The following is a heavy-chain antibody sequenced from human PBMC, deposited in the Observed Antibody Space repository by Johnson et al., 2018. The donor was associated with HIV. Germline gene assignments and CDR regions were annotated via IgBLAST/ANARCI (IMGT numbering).Heavy chain of an antibody. V-gene: IGHV3-13*01. CDR3: AIGRGEFPRHAFDI. CDR1: GFTFSSYD. CDR2: IGTAGDT. Sequence: EVQLVESGGGLKQPGGSLRLSCAASGFTFSSYDMHWVRQATGKGLEWVSTIGTAGDTYYPCSVKGRFTVSREDAKNSLYLQMNSLRADDTAVYYCAIGRGEFPRHAFDIWGQGTMVTVSS. D-gene: IGHD3-10*01. J-gene: IGHJ3*02.